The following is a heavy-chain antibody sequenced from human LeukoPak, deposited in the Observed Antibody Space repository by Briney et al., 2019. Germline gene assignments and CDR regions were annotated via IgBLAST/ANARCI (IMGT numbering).Heavy chain of an antibody. CDR2: IYPGDSDT. CDR1: GYSFTSYW. Sequence: GESLKISCKGSGYSFTSYWIGWVRQMPGKGLEWMGIIYPGDSDTRYSPSFQGQVTISADKSISTAYLQWSSLKASDTAMYYCARLTNEDAAMVRSVYYYYGMDVWGQGTTVTVSS. V-gene: IGHV5-51*01. CDR3: ARLTNEDAAMVRSVYYYYGMDV. D-gene: IGHD5-18*01. J-gene: IGHJ6*02.